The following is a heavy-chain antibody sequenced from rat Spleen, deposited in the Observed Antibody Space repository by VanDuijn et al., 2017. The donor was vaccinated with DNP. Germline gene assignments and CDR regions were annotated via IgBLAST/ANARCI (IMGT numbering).Heavy chain of an antibody. CDR3: TTHPLSGARWFAY. V-gene: IGHV5S10*01. J-gene: IGHJ3*01. CDR1: GFTFSDYS. D-gene: IGHD3-1*01. CDR2: IVYDGSGS. Sequence: EVQLVESGGGLVQPGRSLKLSCAASGFTFSDYSMAWVRQAPKKGLEWVATIVYDGSGSYYGDSVMGRFIISRDNAKSTLYLQMDSLRSEDTATYYCTTHPLSGARWFAYWGQGTLVTVSS.